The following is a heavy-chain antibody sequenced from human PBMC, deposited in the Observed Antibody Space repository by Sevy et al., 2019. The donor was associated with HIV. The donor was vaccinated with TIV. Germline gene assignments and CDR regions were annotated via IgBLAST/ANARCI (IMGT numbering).Heavy chain of an antibody. J-gene: IGHJ4*02. Sequence: GSVKVSCKASGYTFTSYGISWVRQAPGQGLEWMGWISAYNGNTNYAQKLQGRVTMTTDTSTSTAYMELRSLRSDDTAVYYCARDGGMEGATGFDYWGQGTLVTVSS. CDR1: GYTFTSYG. CDR2: ISAYNGNT. V-gene: IGHV1-18*01. CDR3: ARDGGMEGATGFDY. D-gene: IGHD1-26*01.